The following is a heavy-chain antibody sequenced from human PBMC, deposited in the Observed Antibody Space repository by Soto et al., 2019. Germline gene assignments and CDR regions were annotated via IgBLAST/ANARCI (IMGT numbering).Heavy chain of an antibody. J-gene: IGHJ4*02. CDR2: IYYSGST. CDR3: SRGDYLDY. Sequence: QVQLQESGPGLVKPSETLSLTCTVSGGSISSYYWSWIRQPPGKGLEWIGYIYYSGSTYYHPSLKSRVTISVDTSKNQFSLKLSSVTAADTAVYYCSRGDYLDYWGQGTLVTVSS. CDR1: GGSISSYY. V-gene: IGHV4-59*01.